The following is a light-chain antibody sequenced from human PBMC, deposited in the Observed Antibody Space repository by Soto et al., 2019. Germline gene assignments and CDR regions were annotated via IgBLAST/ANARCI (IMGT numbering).Light chain of an antibody. CDR1: SSDVGAYNF. J-gene: IGLJ1*01. CDR3: SAYTVSRTYG. Sequence: QSVLTQPASVSGSPGQSITISCTGTSSDVGAYNFVSWHQQHPGKAPKLMIYNVYDRPSGTSYRFSGSKSGNTASLTISGLQGEDAADYYCSAYTVSRTYGFGTGTKVTV. V-gene: IGLV2-14*03. CDR2: NVY.